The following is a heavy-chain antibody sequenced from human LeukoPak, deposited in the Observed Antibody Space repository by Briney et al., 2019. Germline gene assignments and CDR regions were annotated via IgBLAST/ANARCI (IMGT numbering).Heavy chain of an antibody. CDR1: GYTFTGYY. CDR3: ARDTSLTRTQKTAAAGTGY. V-gene: IGHV1-2*02. CDR2: INPNSGGT. D-gene: IGHD6-13*01. Sequence: GASVKVSCKASGYTFTGYYMHWVRQAPGQGLEWMGWINPNSGGTNYAQKFQGRVTMTRDTSISTAYMELSRLRSDDTAVYYCARDTSLTRTQKTAAAGTGYWGQGTLVTVSS. J-gene: IGHJ4*02.